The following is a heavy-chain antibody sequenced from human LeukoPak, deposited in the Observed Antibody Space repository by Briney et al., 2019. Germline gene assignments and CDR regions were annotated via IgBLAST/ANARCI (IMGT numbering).Heavy chain of an antibody. V-gene: IGHV3-30-3*01. D-gene: IGHD2-15*01. CDR2: ISYDGSNK. CDR3: ARSRDCSGGICYRALDY. CDR1: GFTFSSYA. J-gene: IGHJ4*02. Sequence: GGSLRLSCAASGFTFSSYAMHWVRQAPGKGLEWVSLISYDGSNKYYADSVKGRFTISRDNSKNTLYLQMNSLGAEDTAVYYCARSRDCSGGICYRALDYWGQGTLVTVSS.